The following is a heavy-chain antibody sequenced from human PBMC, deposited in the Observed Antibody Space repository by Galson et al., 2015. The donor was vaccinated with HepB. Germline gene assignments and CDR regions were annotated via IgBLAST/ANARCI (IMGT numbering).Heavy chain of an antibody. CDR1: GFTFSSYA. D-gene: IGHD5-12*01. CDR2: ISGSGGSI. V-gene: IGHV3-23*01. Sequence: SLRLSCAASGFTFSSYAMSWVRQAPGKGLEWVSVISGSGGSIYYADSVKGRFTISRDNSKNTLYLQMNSLRAEDTAVYYCAKDRRYSGYDLRLDSWGQGTLVTVSS. CDR3: AKDRRYSGYDLRLDS. J-gene: IGHJ4*02.